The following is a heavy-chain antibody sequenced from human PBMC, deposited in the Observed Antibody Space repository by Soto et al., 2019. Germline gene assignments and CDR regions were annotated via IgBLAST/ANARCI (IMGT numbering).Heavy chain of an antibody. D-gene: IGHD3-22*01. Sequence: GGTPRISCAASGLTFSSSELNWVRTAPGKGLEWVSYISSSGSTIYYADSVKGRFTISRDNAKNSLYLQMNSLRAEDTAVYYCARYPRKYYSDSSGYYYFDYWCQGTLVIVAS. CDR1: GLTFSSSE. J-gene: IGHJ4*02. V-gene: IGHV3-48*03. CDR3: ARYPRKYYSDSSGYYYFDY. CDR2: ISSSGSTI.